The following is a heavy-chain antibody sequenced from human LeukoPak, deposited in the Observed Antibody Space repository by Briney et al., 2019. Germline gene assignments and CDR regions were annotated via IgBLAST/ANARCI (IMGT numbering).Heavy chain of an antibody. CDR3: ARHRVGALDY. V-gene: IGHV4-39*01. CDR1: GGSISSSSYY. CDR2: IYYSGST. J-gene: IGHJ4*02. Sequence: SETLSLTCTVTGGSISSSSYYWGWIRQPPGKGLEWIGSIYYSGSTYYNPSLKSRVTISVDTSKNQFSLKLSSATAADTAVYYCARHRVGALDYWGQGTLVTVSS. D-gene: IGHD1-26*01.